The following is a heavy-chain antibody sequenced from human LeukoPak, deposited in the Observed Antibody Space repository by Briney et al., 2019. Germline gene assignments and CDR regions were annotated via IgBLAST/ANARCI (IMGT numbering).Heavy chain of an antibody. CDR1: GFAFSSYW. J-gene: IGHJ4*02. CDR2: ISPDGSGK. D-gene: IGHD5-12*01. CDR3: ARDRGHSGYDLYDY. V-gene: IGHV3-7*01. Sequence: GGSLRLSCVASGFAFSSYWMSWVRQAPGRGLELVANISPDGSGKYCVDSVKGRFAISRDNAKRSLYLQVNSLRAEDTAVYYCARDRGHSGYDLYDYWGQGTLVTVSS.